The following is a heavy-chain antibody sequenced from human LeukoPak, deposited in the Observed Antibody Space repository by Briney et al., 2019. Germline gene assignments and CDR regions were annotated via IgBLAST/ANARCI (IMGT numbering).Heavy chain of an antibody. D-gene: IGHD2-15*01. V-gene: IGHV3-48*04. CDR1: GFTFSTSP. J-gene: IGHJ4*02. CDR2: ISSSSGTI. Sequence: GGSLRLSCAASGFTFSTSPMNWVRQAPGKGPEWVSYISSSSGTIYYADSVKGRFTVSRDNAENSLYLQMNSLRAEDTAVYYCARGPGSGHYFDYWGQGTLVTVSS. CDR3: ARGPGSGHYFDY.